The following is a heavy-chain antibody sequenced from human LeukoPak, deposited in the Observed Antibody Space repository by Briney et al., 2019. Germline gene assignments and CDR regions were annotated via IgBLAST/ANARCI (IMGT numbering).Heavy chain of an antibody. CDR2: IGISGGGI. J-gene: IGHJ4*02. CDR1: GFTFSYYT. CDR3: ATDPNWGVDY. V-gene: IGHV3-23*01. Sequence: PGGSLRLSCAASGFTFSYYTMYWVRQAPGKGLEWVSIIGISGGGIHYADSVKGRFTISRDNSKNTLYLQMNSLRAEDTAVYYCATDPNWGVDYWGQGVLVTVSS. D-gene: IGHD7-27*01.